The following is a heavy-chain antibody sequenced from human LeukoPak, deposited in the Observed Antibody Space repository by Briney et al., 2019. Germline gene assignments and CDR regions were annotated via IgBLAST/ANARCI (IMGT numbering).Heavy chain of an antibody. CDR3: ARSLSIFGVVPYWYFDL. J-gene: IGHJ2*01. Sequence: PSETLSLTCTVSGGSISSYYWSWIRQPPGKGLEWIGDIYYSGSTNYNPSLKSRVTISVDTSKNQFSLKLSSVTAADTAVYYCARSLSIFGVVPYWYFDLWGRGTLVTVSS. CDR2: IYYSGST. D-gene: IGHD3-3*01. CDR1: GGSISSYY. V-gene: IGHV4-59*01.